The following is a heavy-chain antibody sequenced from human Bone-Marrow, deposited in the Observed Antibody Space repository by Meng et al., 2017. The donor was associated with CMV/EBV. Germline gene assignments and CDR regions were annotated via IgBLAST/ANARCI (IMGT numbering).Heavy chain of an antibody. V-gene: IGHV1-2*02. J-gene: IGHJ5*02. Sequence: ASVKVSCKASGYTFTGYYMHWVRQAPGQGLEWMGWINPNSGGTNYAQKFQGRVTMTRDTSISTAYMELSRLRSDDTAVYYCARAGYQLLSGGYNWFDPWGQGTLVTVSS. CDR1: GYTFTGYY. CDR2: INPNSGGT. CDR3: ARAGYQLLSGGYNWFDP. D-gene: IGHD2-2*01.